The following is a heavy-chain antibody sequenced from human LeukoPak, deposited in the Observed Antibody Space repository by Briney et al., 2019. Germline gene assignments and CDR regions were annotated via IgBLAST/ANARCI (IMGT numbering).Heavy chain of an antibody. V-gene: IGHV4-59*11. CDR1: GVSINSHY. CDR3: AREGQLVLGPVTG. Sequence: SETLSLTCTVSGVSINSHYWSWIRQPPGKGLEWIGFIYDSGSANYKSSLESRVTMTLDTSKNQFSLKLNSVTAADTAVYYCAREGQLVLGPVTGWGQGTLVTVSS. J-gene: IGHJ4*02. D-gene: IGHD6-6*01. CDR2: IYDSGSA.